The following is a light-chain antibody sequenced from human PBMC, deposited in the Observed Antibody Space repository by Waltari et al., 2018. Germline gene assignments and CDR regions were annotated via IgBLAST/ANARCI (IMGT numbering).Light chain of an antibody. V-gene: IGKV3-20*01. CDR3: QKYERLPAT. J-gene: IGKJ1*01. CDR2: ETS. Sequence: EIMLTQSPATLSLSPGERATLSCRASQSISKYLAWYQKKPGQAPRLLIYETSRRATGIPDRFSGSGSGTDFSLTISRLEPEDFAVYYCQKYERLPATFGQGTKVEFK. CDR1: QSISKY.